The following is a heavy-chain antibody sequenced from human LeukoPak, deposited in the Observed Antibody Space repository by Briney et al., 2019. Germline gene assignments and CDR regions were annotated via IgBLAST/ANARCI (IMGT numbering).Heavy chain of an antibody. J-gene: IGHJ5*02. CDR2: INPNSGGT. Sequence: ASVKVSCKASGYTFTGYYMHRVRQAPGQGLEWMGWINPNSGGTNYAQKFQGRVTMTRDTSISTAYMELSRLRSDDTAVYYCARGDYDFWSGPPLFDPWGQGTLVTVSS. V-gene: IGHV1-2*02. CDR1: GYTFTGYY. CDR3: ARGDYDFWSGPPLFDP. D-gene: IGHD3-3*01.